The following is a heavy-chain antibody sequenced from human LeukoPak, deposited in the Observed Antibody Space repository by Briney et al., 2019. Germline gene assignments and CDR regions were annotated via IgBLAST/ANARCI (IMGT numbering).Heavy chain of an antibody. J-gene: IGHJ4*02. CDR3: ARQYCSGVNCYPFFDS. CDR1: GGSISSYY. V-gene: IGHV4-4*07. D-gene: IGHD2-15*01. CDR2: IYTSGST. Sequence: SETLSLTCTVSGGSISSYYWSWIRQPAGKGLEWIGRIYTSGSTNYNPSLKSRVTISVDKSKNQFSLKLYSVTAADTAVYFCARQYCSGVNCYPFFDSWGQGTLVTVSS.